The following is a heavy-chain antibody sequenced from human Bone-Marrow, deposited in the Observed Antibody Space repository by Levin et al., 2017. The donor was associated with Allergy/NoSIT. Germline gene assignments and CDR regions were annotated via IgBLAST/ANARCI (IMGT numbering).Heavy chain of an antibody. D-gene: IGHD6-13*01. J-gene: IGHJ4*02. V-gene: IGHV3-66*01. Sequence: GESPKISCAASGFSVSRHYMSWVRQAPGKGLEWVSLIYSGGDTQYADSVKGRFTISRDNSRNTLYLQMNSLRGDDTAVYYCARNGVGTAAGTPWGQGTLVTVSS. CDR3: ARNGVGTAAGTP. CDR2: IYSGGDT. CDR1: GFSVSRHY.